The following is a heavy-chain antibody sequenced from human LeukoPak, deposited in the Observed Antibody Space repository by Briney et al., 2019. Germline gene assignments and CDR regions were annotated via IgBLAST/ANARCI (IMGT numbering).Heavy chain of an antibody. CDR3: AKYNSSGYYY. V-gene: IGHV3-30*18. J-gene: IGHJ4*02. D-gene: IGHD3-22*01. Sequence: GGSLRLSCAASGFTFSSYGMHWVRQAPGKGLEWVAVISYDGSNKYYADSVKGRFTISRDNSKNTLYLQMNSLRAEDTAVYYCAKYNSSGYYYWGQGTLVTVSS. CDR2: ISYDGSNK. CDR1: GFTFSSYG.